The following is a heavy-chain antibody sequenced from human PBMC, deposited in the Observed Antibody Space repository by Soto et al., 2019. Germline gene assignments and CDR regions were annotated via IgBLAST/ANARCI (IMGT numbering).Heavy chain of an antibody. D-gene: IGHD6-13*01. CDR1: GYTFTSYG. CDR3: ARAAAGTAYYYYYGMDV. CDR2: ISAYNGNT. J-gene: IGHJ6*02. Sequence: QVQLVQSGAEVKKPGASVKVSCKASGYTFTSYGISWVRQAPGQGLEWMGWISAYNGNTNYAQKLQGRVTMTTDTSXRXXYKELRSLRSDDTAVYYCARAAAGTAYYYYYGMDVWGQGTTVTVSS. V-gene: IGHV1-18*01.